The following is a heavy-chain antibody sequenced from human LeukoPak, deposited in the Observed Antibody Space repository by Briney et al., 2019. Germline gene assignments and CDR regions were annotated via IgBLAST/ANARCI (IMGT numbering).Heavy chain of an antibody. D-gene: IGHD4-17*01. J-gene: IGHJ4*02. V-gene: IGHV4-39*01. CDR2: IYYSGST. CDR1: GGSISSSSYY. Sequence: TPSETLSLTCTVSGGSISSSSYYWGWIRQPPGKGLEWIGSIYYSGSTYYNPSLKSRVTISVDTSKNQFSLKLSSVTAADTAVYYCASLTTVTTCYDYWGQGTLVTVSS. CDR3: ASLTTVTTCYDY.